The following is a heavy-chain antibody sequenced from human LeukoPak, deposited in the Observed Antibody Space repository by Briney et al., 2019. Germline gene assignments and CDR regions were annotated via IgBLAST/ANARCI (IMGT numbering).Heavy chain of an antibody. Sequence: SVKVSCKASGGTFSSYAISWVRQAPGQGLEWMGGIIPIFGTANYAQKFQGRVTITADESTSTAYMELSSLRSEDTAVYYCTVWFGELYNWFDPWAREPWSPSPQ. J-gene: IGHJ5*02. CDR1: GGTFSSYA. V-gene: IGHV1-69*13. CDR2: IIPIFGTA. D-gene: IGHD3-10*01. CDR3: TVWFGELYNWFDP.